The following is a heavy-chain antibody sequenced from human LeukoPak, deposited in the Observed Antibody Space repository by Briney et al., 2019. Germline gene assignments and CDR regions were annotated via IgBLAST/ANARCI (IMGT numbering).Heavy chain of an antibody. V-gene: IGHV4-39*01. CDR2: IYYSGST. Sequence: SETLSLTWTVSGGSISSSSYYWGWIRQPPGKGLEWIGSIYYSGSTYYNPSLKSRVTISVDTSKNQFSLKLSSVTAADTAVYYCARQPLNSGSYFVYWGQGTLVTVSS. D-gene: IGHD1-26*01. J-gene: IGHJ4*03. CDR3: ARQPLNSGSYFVY. CDR1: GGSISSSSYY.